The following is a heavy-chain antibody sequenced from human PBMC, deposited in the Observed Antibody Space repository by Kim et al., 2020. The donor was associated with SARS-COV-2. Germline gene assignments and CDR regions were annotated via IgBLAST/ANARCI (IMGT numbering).Heavy chain of an antibody. Sequence: PSLKSRVTISVDTSKNQFSLKLSSVTAADTAVYYCARESIAAAGRHWFDPWGQGTLVTVSS. V-gene: IGHV4-34*01. J-gene: IGHJ5*02. D-gene: IGHD6-13*01. CDR3: ARESIAAAGRHWFDP.